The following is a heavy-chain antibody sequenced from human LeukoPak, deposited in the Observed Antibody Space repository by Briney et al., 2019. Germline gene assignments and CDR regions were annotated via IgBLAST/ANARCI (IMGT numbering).Heavy chain of an antibody. CDR2: IYPGDSDT. V-gene: IGHV5-51*01. Sequence: RAGESLKISCKGSGYSFTSYWIGWVRQMPGKGLEWMGIIYPGDSDTRYSPSFQGQVTISADKSISTAYLQWSSLKASDTAMYYCARIRRYFDWFEPFDYWGQGPLVTVSS. D-gene: IGHD3-9*01. CDR3: ARIRRYFDWFEPFDY. J-gene: IGHJ4*02. CDR1: GYSFTSYW.